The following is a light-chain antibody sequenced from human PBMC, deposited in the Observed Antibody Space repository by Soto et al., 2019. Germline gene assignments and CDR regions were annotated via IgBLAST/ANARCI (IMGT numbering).Light chain of an antibody. J-gene: IGKJ5*01. Sequence: IVMTQSPATLSVSPGERATLSCRASQNIYINVAWYQQKPGQSPRLLIYGASSRATGIPDRFSGSGSGTDFTLTISRLEPEDFAVYDCQQYGSSPLITFGQGTRLEIK. V-gene: IGKV3-20*01. CDR1: QNIYIN. CDR2: GAS. CDR3: QQYGSSPLIT.